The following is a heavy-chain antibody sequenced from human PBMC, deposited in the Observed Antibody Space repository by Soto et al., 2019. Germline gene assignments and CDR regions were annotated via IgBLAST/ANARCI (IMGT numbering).Heavy chain of an antibody. V-gene: IGHV3-23*01. D-gene: IGHD2-2*01. J-gene: IGHJ6*03. CDR1: GFTFSGYA. CDR2: ISGSGGNT. CDR3: AKSGSSTPYYYYYYMDV. Sequence: PGGSLRLSCAASGFTFSGYAMSWVRQAPGKGLEWVSAISGSGGNTYYADSVKGRFTISRDNSKNTLYLQMNSLRAEDTAVYYCAKSGSSTPYYYYYYMDVWGKGTTVTVSS.